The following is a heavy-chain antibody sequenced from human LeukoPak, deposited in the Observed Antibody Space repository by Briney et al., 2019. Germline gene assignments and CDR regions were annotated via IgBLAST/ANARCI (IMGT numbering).Heavy chain of an antibody. V-gene: IGHV3-30*18. D-gene: IGHD3-10*01. CDR2: ISHDGNNK. CDR1: GFTFSVYG. Sequence: PGGSPRLSCAASGFTFSVYGMHWVRQAPGKGLEWVAVISHDGNNKYYEDSVKGRFSISRDNSKNTLYLQMNSLGAEDTAIYYCAKAEGVSGSLYHGDYWGQGTLVTVSS. CDR3: AKAEGVSGSLYHGDY. J-gene: IGHJ4*02.